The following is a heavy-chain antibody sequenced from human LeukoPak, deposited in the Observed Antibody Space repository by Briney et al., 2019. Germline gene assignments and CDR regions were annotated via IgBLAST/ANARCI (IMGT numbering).Heavy chain of an antibody. J-gene: IGHJ4*02. CDR1: GGSISSSSYY. V-gene: IGHV4-39*01. CDR3: ARVGTYCGGDCYYFDY. Sequence: SETLSLTCTVSGGSISSSSYYWGWIRQPPGKGLGWIGSIYYSGSTYYNPSLKSRVTISVDTSKNQFSLKLSSVIAADTAVYYCARVGTYCGGDCYYFDYWGQGTLVTVSS. CDR2: IYYSGST. D-gene: IGHD2-21*02.